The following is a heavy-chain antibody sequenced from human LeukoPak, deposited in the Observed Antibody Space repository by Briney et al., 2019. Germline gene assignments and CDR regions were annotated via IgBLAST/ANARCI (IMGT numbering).Heavy chain of an antibody. CDR3: AKDFYGTSGYYYWFYFEH. CDR1: GFTFSSYG. CDR2: IRYDGSNK. J-gene: IGHJ4*02. D-gene: IGHD3-22*01. Sequence: PGGPLRLSCAASGFTFSSYGMHWVRQAPGKGLEWMAFIRYDGSNKWYADSVKGRFTISRDNSKNTLYLQMNSLRAEDTAVYYCAKDFYGTSGYYYWFYFEHWGQGALVTVSS. V-gene: IGHV3-30*02.